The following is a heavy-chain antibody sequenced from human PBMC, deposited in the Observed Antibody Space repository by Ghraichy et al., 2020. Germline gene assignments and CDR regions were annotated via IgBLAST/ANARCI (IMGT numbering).Heavy chain of an antibody. CDR3: ARGGVLGNDSPNGFYFDY. D-gene: IGHD3-22*01. CDR1: GGSFSGYY. V-gene: IGHV4-34*01. Sequence: SETLSLTCAVYGGSFSGYYWSWIRQPPGKELEWIGEINHSGSTNYNPSLKSRVTISVDTSKNQFSLKLSSVTAADTAVYYCARGGVLGNDSPNGFYFDYWGQGTLVTVSS. CDR2: INHSGST. J-gene: IGHJ4*02.